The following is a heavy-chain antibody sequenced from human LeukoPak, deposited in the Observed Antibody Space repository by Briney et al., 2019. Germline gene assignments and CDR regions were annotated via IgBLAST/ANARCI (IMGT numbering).Heavy chain of an antibody. CDR3: ARATSSYFYYMDV. CDR2: TYYRGTT. V-gene: IGHV4-39*07. Sequence: SETLSLTCTVSGGSISSTSYYWGWIRQPPGKGLEWIGSTYYRGTTYYNPSLKSRVTISVDTSKNQFSLNVSSVTAADTAVYYCARATSSYFYYMDVWGKGTTVTISS. D-gene: IGHD5-12*01. J-gene: IGHJ6*03. CDR1: GGSISSTSYY.